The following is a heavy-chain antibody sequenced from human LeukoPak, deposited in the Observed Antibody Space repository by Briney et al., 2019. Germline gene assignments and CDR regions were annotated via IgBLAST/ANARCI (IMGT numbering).Heavy chain of an antibody. V-gene: IGHV3-30*18. Sequence: PGGSLRLSCAASGFTFSSYGMHWVRQAPGKGLEWVAGISYDGRSKEYVDSVKGRFTISRDNSKNTLYLQMNSLKAEDTAVYYCAKDRGYSHGCDYWGQGTLLTVSS. J-gene: IGHJ4*02. D-gene: IGHD5-18*01. CDR1: GFTFSSYG. CDR2: ISYDGRSK. CDR3: AKDRGYSHGCDY.